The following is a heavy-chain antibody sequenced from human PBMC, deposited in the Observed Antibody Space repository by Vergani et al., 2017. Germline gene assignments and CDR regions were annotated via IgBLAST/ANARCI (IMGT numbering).Heavy chain of an antibody. V-gene: IGHV3-23*01. CDR2: ISGSGGST. Sequence: EVQLLESGGGLVQPGGSLRLSCAASGFTFSSYAMSWVRQAPGKGLEWVSAISGSGGSTYYADSVKGRFTISRDNSKNTLYLQMNSLRAEDTAVYYCAKDEEDLVGATYYFDYWGQGTLVTGSS. CDR1: GFTFSSYA. D-gene: IGHD1-26*01. CDR3: AKDEEDLVGATYYFDY. J-gene: IGHJ4*02.